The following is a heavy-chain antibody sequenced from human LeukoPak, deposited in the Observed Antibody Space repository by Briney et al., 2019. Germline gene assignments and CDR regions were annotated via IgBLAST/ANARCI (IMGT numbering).Heavy chain of an antibody. D-gene: IGHD6-19*01. J-gene: IGHJ6*02. V-gene: IGHV4-34*01. CDR1: GGSFSGYY. CDR3: ARGGSVAGMFYYYYGMDV. Sequence: SQTLSLTCAVYGGSFSGYYWSWIRQPPGKGLEWIGVSNHSGSTNYNPSLKSRVTISVDTSKNQFSLKLSSVTAADTAVYYCARGGSVAGMFYYYYGMDVWGQGTTVTVSS. CDR2: SNHSGST.